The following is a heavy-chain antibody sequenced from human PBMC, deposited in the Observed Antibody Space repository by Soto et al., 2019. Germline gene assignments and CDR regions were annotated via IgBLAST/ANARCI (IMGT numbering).Heavy chain of an antibody. CDR3: ARAITGTYSPFFDY. D-gene: IGHD1-7*01. J-gene: IGHJ4*02. V-gene: IGHV4-34*01. CDR1: GGSFSGYY. Sequence: QVQLQQWGAGLLKPSETLSLTCAVYGGSFSGYYWSWIRQPPGKGLEWIGEINHSGSTNYNPSLKIRVNISVDTSKNPFSLKRSSVTDAASAVYYCARAITGTYSPFFDYWGQGTLVTVSS. CDR2: INHSGST.